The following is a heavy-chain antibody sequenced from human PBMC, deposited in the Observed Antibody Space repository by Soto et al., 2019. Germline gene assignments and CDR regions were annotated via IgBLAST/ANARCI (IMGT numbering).Heavy chain of an antibody. CDR3: ASRVTVFGVVQFDP. J-gene: IGHJ5*02. V-gene: IGHV4-59*01. CDR2: IYHSGST. D-gene: IGHD3-3*01. Sequence: QVQLQESGPGLVKPSETMSLTCTVSGDSISNYYWSWIRQPPGKGLEWIGYIYHSGSTNYNPSLKSRATISIDTSKNQFSLKVTSVTAADTAVYYCASRVTVFGVVQFDPWGQGTLVTVSS. CDR1: GDSISNYY.